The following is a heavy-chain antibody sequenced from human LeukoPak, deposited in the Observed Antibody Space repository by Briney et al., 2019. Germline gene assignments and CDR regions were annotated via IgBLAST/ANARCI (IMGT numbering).Heavy chain of an antibody. CDR3: ARVRGYSSSFGAFDI. CDR2: IYYSGST. J-gene: IGHJ3*02. V-gene: IGHV4-59*01. CDR1: GGSISSYY. Sequence: PSETLSLTCTVSGGSISSYYWSWIRQPPGKGLEWIGYIYYSGSTNYNPSLKSRVTISVDTSKNQFSLKLSSVTAADTAVYYCARVRGYSSSFGAFDIWGQGTMVTVSS. D-gene: IGHD6-13*01.